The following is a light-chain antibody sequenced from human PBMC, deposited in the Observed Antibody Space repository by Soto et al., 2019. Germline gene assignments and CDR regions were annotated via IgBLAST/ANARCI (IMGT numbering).Light chain of an antibody. V-gene: IGLV2-14*02. Sequence: QSALTQPASVSGSRGQSITISCTGASSNVGSYNFVSWYRQYPGKAPELMIYEVTNRPSGVSNRFSGSKSGNTASLTISGLQAEDEADYYCSSYTFTSTLYVFGTGTKITV. CDR3: SSYTFTSTLYV. CDR2: EVT. J-gene: IGLJ1*01. CDR1: SSNVGSYNF.